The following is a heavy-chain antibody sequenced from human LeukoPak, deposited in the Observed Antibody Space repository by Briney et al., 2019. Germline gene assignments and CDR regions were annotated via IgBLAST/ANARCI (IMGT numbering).Heavy chain of an antibody. V-gene: IGHV3-11*06. CDR3: ARVSKYSSSLFFYY. J-gene: IGHJ4*02. CDR1: GFTFSDYY. Sequence: GGSLRLSCAASGFTFSDYYMSWIRQAPGKGLEWVSYISSSSSYTNYADSVKGRFTISGDNAKNSLYLQMNSLRAEDTAVYYCARVSKYSSSLFFYYWGQGTLVTVSS. CDR2: ISSSSSYT. D-gene: IGHD6-13*01.